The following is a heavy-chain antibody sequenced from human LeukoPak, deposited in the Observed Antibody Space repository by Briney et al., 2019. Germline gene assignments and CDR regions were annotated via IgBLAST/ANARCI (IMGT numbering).Heavy chain of an antibody. CDR1: GFTFSSYG. CDR3: AKDWFGERGHWFDP. CDR2: ISGSGGST. D-gene: IGHD3-10*01. J-gene: IGHJ5*02. Sequence: GGSLRLSCAASGFTFSSYGMSWVRQAPGKGLEWVSVISGSGGSTYYADPVKGRFTISRDNVKNSLYLQMNSLRAEDTALYYCAKDWFGERGHWFDPWGQGTLVTVSS. V-gene: IGHV3-23*01.